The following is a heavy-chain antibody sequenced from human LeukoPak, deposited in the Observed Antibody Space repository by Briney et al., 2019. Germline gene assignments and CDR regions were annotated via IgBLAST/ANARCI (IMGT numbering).Heavy chain of an antibody. J-gene: IGHJ4*02. D-gene: IGHD3-10*01. Sequence: GGSLRLSCAASEFTFSSYAMHWVRQAPGKGLEWVAVISYDGSNKYYADSVKGRFTISRDNSKNTLYLQMNSLRAEDTAVYYCARDKVELLWFGELSGDDYWGQGTLVTVSS. CDR3: ARDKVELLWFGELSGDDY. V-gene: IGHV3-30-3*01. CDR1: EFTFSSYA. CDR2: ISYDGSNK.